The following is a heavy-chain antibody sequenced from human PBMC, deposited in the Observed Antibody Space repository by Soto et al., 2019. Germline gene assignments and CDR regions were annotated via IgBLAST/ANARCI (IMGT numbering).Heavy chain of an antibody. V-gene: IGHV3-33*01. CDR3: ARDQRCSSTSCPGQYYYYYYYMDV. CDR2: IWYDGSNK. J-gene: IGHJ6*03. CDR1: GFTFSSYG. Sequence: GGSLRLSCAASGFTFSSYGMHWVRQAPGKGLEWVAVIWYDGSNKYYADSVKGRFTISRDNSKNTLYLQMNSLRAEDTAVYYCARDQRCSSTSCPGQYYYYYYYMDVWGKGTTVTVSS. D-gene: IGHD2-2*01.